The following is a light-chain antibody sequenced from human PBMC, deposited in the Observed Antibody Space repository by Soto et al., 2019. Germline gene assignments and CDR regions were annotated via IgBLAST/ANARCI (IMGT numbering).Light chain of an antibody. V-gene: IGKV3-15*01. CDR3: QQYNKWPLT. CDR2: GAS. Sequence: EIVMTQSPVPLSVSPGDRATLSSRASQSAYSNLAWYQQKPGQAPRLLIYGASTRATGIPARFSGSGSGTEFTLTISSLQSEDFAVYYCQQYNKWPLTFGGGTKVEIK. J-gene: IGKJ4*01. CDR1: QSAYSN.